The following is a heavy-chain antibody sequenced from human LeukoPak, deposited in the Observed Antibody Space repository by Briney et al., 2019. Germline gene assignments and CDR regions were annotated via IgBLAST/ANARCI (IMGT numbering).Heavy chain of an antibody. CDR1: GFTFADYA. J-gene: IGHJ4*02. Sequence: GRSLRLSCTTSGFTFADYALNWVRQAPGKGLEWVSSISSSSSYIYYADSVKGRFTISRDNAKNSLYLQMNSLRAEDTAVYYCARGYSYHDYWGQGTLVTVSS. CDR2: ISSSSSYI. V-gene: IGHV3-21*01. D-gene: IGHD5-18*01. CDR3: ARGYSYHDY.